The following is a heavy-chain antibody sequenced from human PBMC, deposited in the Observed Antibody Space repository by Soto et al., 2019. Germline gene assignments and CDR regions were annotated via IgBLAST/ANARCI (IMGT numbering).Heavy chain of an antibody. J-gene: IGHJ3*02. Sequence: RLRPRPRKGLEWIGYIYYSGSTYYSPSLKSRLSISIDTSKNQFSLRLSSVTAADTAMYYCARARLRAVYAFDIWGQGTMVS. CDR2: IYYSGST. CDR3: ARARLRAVYAFDI. D-gene: IGHD5-12*01. V-gene: IGHV4-31*02.